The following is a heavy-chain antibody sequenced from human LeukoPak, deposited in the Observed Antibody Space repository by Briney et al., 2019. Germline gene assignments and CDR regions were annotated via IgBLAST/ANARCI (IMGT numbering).Heavy chain of an antibody. Sequence: SETLSLTCAVYGGSFSGYYWGWIRQPPGKGLEWIGEIYHSGSTNYNPSLKSRVTISVDTSKNQFSLKLSSVTAADTAVYYCARSSYGYSGSYYYYYMDVWGKGTTVTVSS. CDR3: ARSSYGYSGSYYYYYMDV. CDR1: GGSFSGYY. J-gene: IGHJ6*03. V-gene: IGHV4-34*01. CDR2: IYHSGST. D-gene: IGHD3-10*01.